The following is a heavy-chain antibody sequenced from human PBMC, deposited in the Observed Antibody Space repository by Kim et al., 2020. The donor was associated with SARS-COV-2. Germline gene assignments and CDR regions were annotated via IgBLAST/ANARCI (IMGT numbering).Heavy chain of an antibody. D-gene: IGHD3-16*01. CDR3: AKDRDRWWSSFDY. V-gene: IGHV3-23*01. Sequence: YADSVKGRFTISRDNAKNTLYLQMNSLRAEDTAVYYCAKDRDRWWSSFDYWGQGTLVTVSS. J-gene: IGHJ4*02.